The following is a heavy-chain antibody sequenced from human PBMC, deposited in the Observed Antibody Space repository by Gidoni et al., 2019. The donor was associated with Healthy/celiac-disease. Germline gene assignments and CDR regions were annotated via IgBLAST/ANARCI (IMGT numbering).Heavy chain of an antibody. CDR2: ILSNDEK. Sequence: QVTLKESGPVLVTPTETLPLTCTVSGFSLSNARMGVSWIRQPPGKALEWLAHILSNDEKSYSTSLKSRLTISKDTYKSQVVLTMTNMDPVDTATYYCARIQYYYDSSGYYGNWYFDLWGRGTLVTVSS. J-gene: IGHJ2*01. CDR3: ARIQYYYDSSGYYGNWYFDL. V-gene: IGHV2-26*01. D-gene: IGHD3-22*01. CDR1: GFSLSNARMG.